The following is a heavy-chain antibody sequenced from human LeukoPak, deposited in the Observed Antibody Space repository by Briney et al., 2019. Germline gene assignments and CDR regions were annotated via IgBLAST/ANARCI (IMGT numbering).Heavy chain of an antibody. CDR2: IYSDSTI. V-gene: IGHV3-53*01. CDR3: ARYTDYYDPFDY. D-gene: IGHD3-22*01. CDR1: GFTVSRNY. J-gene: IGHJ4*02. Sequence: GGSLRLSCAASGFTVSRNYMSWVRQAPGKGLEWVSVIYSDSTIFYADSVKGRFTISRDNSKNTLYLQMNSLRADDTAIYFCARYTDYYDPFDYWGQGTLVTVSS.